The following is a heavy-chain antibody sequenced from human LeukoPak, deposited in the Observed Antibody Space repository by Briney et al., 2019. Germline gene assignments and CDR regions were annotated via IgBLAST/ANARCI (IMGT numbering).Heavy chain of an antibody. V-gene: IGHV1-18*01. J-gene: IGHJ5*02. CDR2: ISAYNGNT. CDR3: ARYGFVYDYGGYAGWFDP. CDR1: GYTFTSYG. D-gene: IGHD4-17*01. Sequence: ASVKVSCTASGYTFTSYGISWVRQAPGQGLEWMGWISAYNGNTNYAQKLQGRVTMTTDTSTSTAYMELRSLRSDDTAVYYCARYGFVYDYGGYAGWFDPWGQGTLVTVSS.